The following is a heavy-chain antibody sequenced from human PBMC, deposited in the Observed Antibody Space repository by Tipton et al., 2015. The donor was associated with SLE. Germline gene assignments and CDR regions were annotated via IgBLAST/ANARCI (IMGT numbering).Heavy chain of an antibody. V-gene: IGHV3-48*03. CDR3: VREGGTGWPDFDL. CDR1: GFTFSSYE. Sequence: SLRLSCAASGFTFSSYEMNWVRQAPGKGLEWISYLSRSSTTIFYADSVKGRFTISRDNVRNSLHLQMNDLSADDTALYYCVREGGTGWPDFDLWGQGTPVTVSS. D-gene: IGHD6-19*01. J-gene: IGHJ4*02. CDR2: LSRSSTTI.